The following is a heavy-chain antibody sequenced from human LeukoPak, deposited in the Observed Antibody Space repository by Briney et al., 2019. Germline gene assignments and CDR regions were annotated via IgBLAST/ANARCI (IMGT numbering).Heavy chain of an antibody. Sequence: PGGSLSLSCAASGFTFSSYAMSWVRQAPGRGREWVSAISGSDGSTYYADSVKGRFTISRDNSKNTLYLQMNSLRAEDTAVYYCANWGRETSGAFDIWGQGTMVTVSS. D-gene: IGHD3-16*01. CDR3: ANWGRETSGAFDI. CDR1: GFTFSSYA. V-gene: IGHV3-23*01. J-gene: IGHJ3*02. CDR2: ISGSDGST.